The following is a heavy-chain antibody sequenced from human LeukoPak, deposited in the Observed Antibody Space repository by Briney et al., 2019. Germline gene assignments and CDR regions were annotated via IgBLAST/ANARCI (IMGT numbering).Heavy chain of an antibody. V-gene: IGHV4-39*07. D-gene: IGHD3-22*01. J-gene: IGHJ5*02. Sequence: SETLSLTCTVSGGSMKSESYYWGWIRQPPGKGLEWIGSIHHSGSATYNPSLKSRVTISVDTSKNQFSLKLSSVTAADTAVYYCASIVYYYDSSGFLDFDPWGQGTLVTVSS. CDR1: GGSMKSESYY. CDR2: IHHSGSA. CDR3: ASIVYYYDSSGFLDFDP.